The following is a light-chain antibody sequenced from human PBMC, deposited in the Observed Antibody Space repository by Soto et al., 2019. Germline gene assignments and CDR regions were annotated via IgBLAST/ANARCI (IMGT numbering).Light chain of an antibody. Sequence: QSVLTQPASVSGSPGQSITISCTGTSSDVGGYKYVSWYQQHPGKAPQLVIYEVSNRPSGVSNRFSGSKSGNTASLTISGVQTEDEAHYYCSSHTSSSTLVFGGGTKVTVL. CDR3: SSHTSSSTLV. V-gene: IGLV2-14*01. CDR2: EVS. J-gene: IGLJ2*01. CDR1: SSDVGGYKY.